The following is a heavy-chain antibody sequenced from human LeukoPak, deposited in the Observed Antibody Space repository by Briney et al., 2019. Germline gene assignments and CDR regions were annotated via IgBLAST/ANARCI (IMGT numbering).Heavy chain of an antibody. CDR3: AREGRSSTPGY. CDR2: ISTSGSP. Sequence: PSETLSLTCTVSGGSISGYYWSWIRQPAGKGLEWIGRISTSGSPKYDPSLKSRVTMSVDTSKNQFSLRLSSVTAADTAVYYCAREGRSSTPGYWGQGSLVTVSS. J-gene: IGHJ4*02. D-gene: IGHD2-15*01. V-gene: IGHV4-4*07. CDR1: GGSISGYY.